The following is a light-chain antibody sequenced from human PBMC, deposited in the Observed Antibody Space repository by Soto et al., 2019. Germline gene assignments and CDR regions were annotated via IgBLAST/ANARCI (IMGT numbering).Light chain of an antibody. V-gene: IGLV2-14*02. J-gene: IGLJ1*01. CDR1: SSDVGSYNL. CDR3: SSYAGSNNFV. CDR2: EGS. Sequence: QPPLTQPASVSGSPGQSITISCTGTSSDVGSYNLVSWYQQHSGKAPKLMIYEGSKRPSGVSNRFSGSNSSNTASLTVSGLQAEDEADYYCSSYAGSNNFVFGTGTKVT.